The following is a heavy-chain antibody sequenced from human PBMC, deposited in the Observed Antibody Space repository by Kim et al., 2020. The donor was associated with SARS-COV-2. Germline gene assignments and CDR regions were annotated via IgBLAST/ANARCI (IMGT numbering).Heavy chain of an antibody. CDR3: VKDRETSSSLFDY. J-gene: IGHJ4*02. Sequence: GGSLRLSCAASGFTFSDYYMSWIRQAPGRGLEWLSYISGNSVSTGYADSVKGRFTISRDNAKNSLYLQMNGLRAEDTALYHCVKDRETSSSLFDYWGQG. D-gene: IGHD6-6*01. V-gene: IGHV3-11*06. CDR1: GFTFSDYY. CDR2: ISGNSVST.